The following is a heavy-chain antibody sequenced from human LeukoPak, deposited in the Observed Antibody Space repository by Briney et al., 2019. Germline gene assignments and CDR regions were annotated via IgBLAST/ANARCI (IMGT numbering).Heavy chain of an antibody. CDR1: GFTFSSYE. D-gene: IGHD5-24*01. J-gene: IGHJ6*04. Sequence: GGSLRLSCAASGFTFSSYEMNWVRQAPGKGLEWVSYINSVGSTIYYADSVKGRFTISRDNAKNSLYLQMNSLRAEDTAVYYCAKDLASTSPGYNYGMNVWGKGTTVTVSS. CDR2: INSVGSTI. CDR3: AKDLASTSPGYNYGMNV. V-gene: IGHV3-48*03.